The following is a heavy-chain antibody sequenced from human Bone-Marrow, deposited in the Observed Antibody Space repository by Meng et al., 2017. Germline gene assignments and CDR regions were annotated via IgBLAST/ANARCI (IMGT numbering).Heavy chain of an antibody. J-gene: IGHJ5*02. D-gene: IGHD3-22*01. CDR3: AREFDYYDSSGSWGGWFDP. V-gene: IGHV1-46*01. Sequence: ASVKVSCKASEYTFTSYYMHWVRQAPGQGLEWMGIINPRGGSTSYAQKFQGRVTMTRDTSTSTVYMELSSLRSEDTAVYYCAREFDYYDSSGSWGGWFDPWGQGTLVTVSS. CDR1: EYTFTSYY. CDR2: INPRGGST.